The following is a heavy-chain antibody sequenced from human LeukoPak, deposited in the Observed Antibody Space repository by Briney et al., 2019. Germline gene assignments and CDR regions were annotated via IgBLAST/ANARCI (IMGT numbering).Heavy chain of an antibody. V-gene: IGHV5-51*01. Sequence: GASLKISCKGSGYIFTSYWIGWVRQLPGKGLEWMGIIYPGDSDTRYSPSFQGQVTISADKSISTAYLQWSSLKASDTAMYYCARRTYYYDSSGYNPGGWFDPWGQGTLVTVSS. CDR3: ARRTYYYDSSGYNPGGWFDP. CDR1: GYIFTSYW. J-gene: IGHJ5*02. D-gene: IGHD3-22*01. CDR2: IYPGDSDT.